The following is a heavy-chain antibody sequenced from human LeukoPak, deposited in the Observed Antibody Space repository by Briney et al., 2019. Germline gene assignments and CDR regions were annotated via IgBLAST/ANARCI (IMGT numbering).Heavy chain of an antibody. J-gene: IGHJ4*02. CDR2: IYTSGST. CDR1: GGSISSGSYY. CDR3: ARDGLHENYPNFDY. Sequence: SETLSLTCTVSGGSISSGSYYWSWIRQPAGKGLEWIGRIYTSGSTNYNPSLKSRVTISVDASKNQFSLKLSSVTAADTAVYYCARDGLHENYPNFDYWGQGTLVTVSS. V-gene: IGHV4-61*02. D-gene: IGHD5-24*01.